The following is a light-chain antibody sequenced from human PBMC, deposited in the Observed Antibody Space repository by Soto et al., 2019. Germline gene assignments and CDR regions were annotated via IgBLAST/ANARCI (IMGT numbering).Light chain of an antibody. CDR1: QSISDW. V-gene: IGKV1-5*01. Sequence: DIQMTQSPSTLSASVGDRVTITCRASQSISDWLAWYQQKPGKAPKVLIYDASSLQSGVPSRFSGSGSGTEFTLTIGSLQPDDVATYYCQRYNAFSQTFGQGTKVEI. CDR3: QRYNAFSQT. J-gene: IGKJ1*01. CDR2: DAS.